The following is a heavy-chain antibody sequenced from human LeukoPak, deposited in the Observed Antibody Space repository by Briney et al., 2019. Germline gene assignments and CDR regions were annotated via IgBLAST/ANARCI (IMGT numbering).Heavy chain of an antibody. CDR2: IYTSGST. V-gene: IGHV4-61*02. D-gene: IGHD1-26*01. Sequence: PSQTLSLTCTVSGGSISSGSYYWSWIRQPAGKGLEWIGRIYTSGSTNYNPSLKSRVTISVDTSNNQFSLNLRSVTAADTAVYYCATTTSGGDAFDIWGQGTMVTVSS. CDR3: ATTTSGGDAFDI. J-gene: IGHJ3*02. CDR1: GGSISSGSYY.